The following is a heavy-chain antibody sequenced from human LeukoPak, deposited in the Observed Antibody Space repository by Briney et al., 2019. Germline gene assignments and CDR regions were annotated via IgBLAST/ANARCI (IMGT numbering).Heavy chain of an antibody. Sequence: PGGSLRLSCAASGFTFSIYSMNWVRQAPGKGLEWVSSISSSSGFIYYADSVKGRFTISRDNAKNSLYLQMNSLRAEDTAVYYCARDNDSSGWYRPTFFDYWGQGTLVTVSS. V-gene: IGHV3-21*01. CDR3: ARDNDSSGWYRPTFFDY. D-gene: IGHD6-19*01. J-gene: IGHJ4*02. CDR1: GFTFSIYS. CDR2: ISSSSGFI.